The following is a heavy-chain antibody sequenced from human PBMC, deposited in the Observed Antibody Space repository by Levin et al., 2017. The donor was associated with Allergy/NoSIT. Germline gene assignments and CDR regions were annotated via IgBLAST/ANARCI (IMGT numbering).Heavy chain of an antibody. CDR1: GFTFSSYW. V-gene: IGHV3-7*04. J-gene: IGHJ4*02. CDR2: IEGDGRQK. CDR3: ARDRMGKDY. D-gene: IGHD7-27*01. Sequence: GESLKISCAASGFTFSSYWMSWVRQAPGKGLEWVANIEGDGRQKYSADSVKGRFTISRDNAMNSLYLQMSSLRVEDTAVYYCARDRMGKDYWGQGTLVTVSS.